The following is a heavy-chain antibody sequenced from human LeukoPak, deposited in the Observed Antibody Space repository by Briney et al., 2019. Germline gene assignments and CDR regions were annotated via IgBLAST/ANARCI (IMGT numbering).Heavy chain of an antibody. CDR2: ISGGGGSR. V-gene: IGHV3-23*01. D-gene: IGHD4-17*01. Sequence: GGSLRLSCAASGFTFSSYAMTWVRQAPGKGLEWVSGISGGGGSRDYVDSVKGRFTISRDNSNNMLYLQMSNLRAEDTAVYYCAKGGASSRTTATTPGDFWGQGTLVTVSS. J-gene: IGHJ4*02. CDR1: GFTFSSYA. CDR3: AKGGASSRTTATTPGDF.